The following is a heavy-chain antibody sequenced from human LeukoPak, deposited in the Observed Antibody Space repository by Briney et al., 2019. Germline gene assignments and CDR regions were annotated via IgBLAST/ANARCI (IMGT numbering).Heavy chain of an antibody. CDR2: ISGSGGST. Sequence: GGSLRLSCAASGFTVSSNYMSWVRQAPGKGLEWVSAISGSGGSTYYADSVKGRFTISRDNSKNTLYLQMNSLRAEDTAVYYCAKSYGSGNPLDYWGQGTLVTVSS. V-gene: IGHV3-23*01. CDR3: AKSYGSGNPLDY. J-gene: IGHJ4*02. CDR1: GFTVSSNY. D-gene: IGHD3-10*01.